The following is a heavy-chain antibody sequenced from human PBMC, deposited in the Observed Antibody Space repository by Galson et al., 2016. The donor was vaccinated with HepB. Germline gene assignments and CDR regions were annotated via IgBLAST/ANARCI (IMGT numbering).Heavy chain of an antibody. V-gene: IGHV4-39*01. Sequence: SETLSLTCAVSGGSIRSRNSYWTWICQPPGKGLEYIGTISYSGTTYYNPSLKSRLTIYVDTSKNQFSLSLTSVTAADTAVYYCAGQEEGKDNPHSWGQGNLVTVSS. CDR3: AGQEEGKDNPHS. D-gene: IGHD1-1*01. CDR1: GGSIRSRNSY. J-gene: IGHJ4*02. CDR2: ISYSGTT.